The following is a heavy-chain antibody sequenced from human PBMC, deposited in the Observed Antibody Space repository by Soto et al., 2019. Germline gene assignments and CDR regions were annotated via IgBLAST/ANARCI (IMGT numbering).Heavy chain of an antibody. V-gene: IGHV3-72*01. J-gene: IGHJ6*02. CDR1: GFTFSDNY. CDR3: ARDARPWIYGMDV. CDR2: TRNKANSYTT. Sequence: EVQLVESGGGLVQPGGSLRLSCAASGFTFSDNYMDWVRQAPGKGLEWVGRTRNKANSYTTEYAASVKGRFTISRDDSKNSLYLQMTSLKTEDTAVYYCARDARPWIYGMDVWGQGTTVTVSS. D-gene: IGHD2-2*03.